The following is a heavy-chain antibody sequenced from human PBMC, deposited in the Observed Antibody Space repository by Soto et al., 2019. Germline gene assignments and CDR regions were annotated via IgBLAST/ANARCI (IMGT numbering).Heavy chain of an antibody. V-gene: IGHV2-5*02. J-gene: IGHJ5*02. Sequence: QITLKESGPTLVKPTQTLTLTCTFSGFSLTTRGVGVGWIRQPPGKALECLALIYWDDDKRYSPSLQSRLSINKDNSKNPVVLKMTNVDPVDTATYYCAHIPNYYPYDWFDPWGQGTLVSVSS. CDR2: IYWDDDK. D-gene: IGHD3-10*01. CDR1: GFSLTTRGVG. CDR3: AHIPNYYPYDWFDP.